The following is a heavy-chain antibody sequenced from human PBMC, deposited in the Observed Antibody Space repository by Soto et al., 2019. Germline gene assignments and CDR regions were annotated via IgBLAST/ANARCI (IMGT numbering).Heavy chain of an antibody. CDR3: ARDFRATGYSSYGLDV. D-gene: IGHD5-12*01. J-gene: IGHJ6*01. CDR1: GITVSSNY. Sequence: RGSLRLSCAASGITVSSNYMTLVLHALGKELEWVSFIHGRPGTYSAYSAKGRVTITRDNSKDALYLHMKSLRAESAAVYYGARDFRATGYSSYGLDVCGKGSLVTVS. V-gene: IGHV3-53*01. CDR2: IHGRPGT.